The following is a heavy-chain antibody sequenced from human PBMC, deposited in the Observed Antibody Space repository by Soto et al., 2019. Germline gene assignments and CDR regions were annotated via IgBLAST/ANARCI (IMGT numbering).Heavy chain of an antibody. CDR1: GFTFSSYS. Sequence: EVQLVESGGGLVQPGGSLRLSCAASGFTFSSYSMNWVRQAPGKGLEWVSYISSSSSTIYYADSVKGRFTISRDNAKNSLYLQMNSXRAXXXXXXXXXXXXXXXXSXXXVFDYWGQGTLVTXXS. V-gene: IGHV3-48*01. CDR3: XXXXXXXXSXXXVFDY. J-gene: IGHJ4*02. CDR2: ISSSSSTI.